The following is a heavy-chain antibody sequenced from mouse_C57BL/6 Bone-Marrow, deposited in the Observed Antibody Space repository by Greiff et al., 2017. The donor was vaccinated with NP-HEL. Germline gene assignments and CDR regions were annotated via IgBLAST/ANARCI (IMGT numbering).Heavy chain of an antibody. V-gene: IGHV1-64*01. CDR1: GYTFTSYW. CDR2: IHPNSGST. D-gene: IGHD2-2*01. Sequence: VQLQQSGAELVKPGASVKLSCKASGYTFTSYWMHWVKQRPGQGLEWIGMIHPNSGSTNYNEKFKSKATLTVDKSSSTAYMQLSSLTSEDSAVYYCARFYGYDRDYYAMDYWGQGTSVTVSS. CDR3: ARFYGYDRDYYAMDY. J-gene: IGHJ4*01.